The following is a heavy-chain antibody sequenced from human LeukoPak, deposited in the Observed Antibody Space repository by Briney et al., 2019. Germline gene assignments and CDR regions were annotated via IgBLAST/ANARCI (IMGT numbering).Heavy chain of an antibody. D-gene: IGHD3-22*01. J-gene: IGHJ4*02. CDR2: IYYSGST. V-gene: IGHV4-39*01. Sequence: SETLSLTCTVSGGSISSGGYYWSWIRQHPGKGLEWIGSIYYSGSTYYNPSLKSRVTISVDTTKNQFSLKLSSVTAADTAVYYCARHYYDSSGYYYVRYWGQGTLVTVSS. CDR1: GGSISSGGYY. CDR3: ARHYYDSSGYYYVRY.